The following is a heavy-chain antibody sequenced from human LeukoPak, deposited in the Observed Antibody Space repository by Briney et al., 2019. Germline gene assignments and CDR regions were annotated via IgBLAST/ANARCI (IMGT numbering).Heavy chain of an antibody. CDR3: ARNPLYYFDY. CDR1: GGSMNNYY. CDR2: MFYSGST. Sequence: PSETLSLTCTVSGGSMNNYYWSWIRQPPGKGLEWIGYMFYSGSTNYNPSLKSRVTMSVDTSKNQFSLKVNSVTAADTAVYYCARNPLYYFDYWGQGTLVTVSS. J-gene: IGHJ4*02. V-gene: IGHV4-59*08.